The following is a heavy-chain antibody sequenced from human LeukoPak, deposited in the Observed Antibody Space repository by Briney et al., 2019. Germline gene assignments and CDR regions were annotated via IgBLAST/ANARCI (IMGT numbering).Heavy chain of an antibody. J-gene: IGHJ6*01. CDR1: GYTFTGYY. CDR3: ATAPRPSIKPAFINGQIFDYYYGMDV. Sequence: ASVKVSCKAFGYTFTGYYIHWVRRAPGQGLQWMGWINPKSGFTKFQDQFQGRVSLTRETSINTAYMDVTRLRFDDTAIYHCATAPRPSIKPAFINGQIFDYYYGMDVWGQGTTVIVAS. D-gene: IGHD2-2*01. V-gene: IGHV1-2*02. CDR2: INPKSGFT.